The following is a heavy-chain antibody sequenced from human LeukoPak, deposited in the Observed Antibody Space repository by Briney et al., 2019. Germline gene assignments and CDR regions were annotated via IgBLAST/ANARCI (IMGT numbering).Heavy chain of an antibody. CDR1: GFTFSSYW. Sequence: GGSLRLSCAASGFTFSSYWMHWARQAPGKGLVWASRINSDGSSTSYADSVKGRFTISRDNAKNTLYLQMNSLRAEDTAVYYCAKGPGIAVAFDYWGQGTLVTVSS. V-gene: IGHV3-74*01. CDR2: INSDGSST. CDR3: AKGPGIAVAFDY. J-gene: IGHJ4*02. D-gene: IGHD6-19*01.